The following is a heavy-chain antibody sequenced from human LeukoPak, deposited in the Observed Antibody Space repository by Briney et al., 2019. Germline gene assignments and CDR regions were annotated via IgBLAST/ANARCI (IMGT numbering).Heavy chain of an antibody. V-gene: IGHV4-61*05. CDR1: GGSISTSSYY. Sequence: PSETLSLTCTVSGGSISTSSYYWSWIRQPPGKGLEWIGYIYYSGSTDYNPSLKSRVTISVDTSKNRFSLNLSSVTAADTAVYYCARHSGRLGPFDYWGQGTLVTVSS. CDR2: IYYSGST. J-gene: IGHJ4*02. CDR3: ARHSGRLGPFDY. D-gene: IGHD5-12*01.